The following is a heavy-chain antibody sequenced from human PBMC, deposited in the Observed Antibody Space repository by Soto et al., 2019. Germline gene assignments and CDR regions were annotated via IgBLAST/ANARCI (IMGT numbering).Heavy chain of an antibody. V-gene: IGHV3-23*01. CDR2: ISASGDTT. D-gene: IGHD1-1*01. Sequence: EVQLLESGGGLVQPGGSLRLSCAASGFVFSNYAMNWVRQAPGKGLEWVSGISASGDTTEYADSVKGRFSVSRDNSKNTLYLQMNSLRAEDTAVYYCAPYWRNYRFDYWGQETLVTVSS. J-gene: IGHJ4*02. CDR3: APYWRNYRFDY. CDR1: GFVFSNYA.